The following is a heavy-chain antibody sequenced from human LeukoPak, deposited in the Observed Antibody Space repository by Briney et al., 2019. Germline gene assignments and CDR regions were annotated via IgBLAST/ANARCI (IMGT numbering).Heavy chain of an antibody. CDR1: GGSINSSSYY. J-gene: IGHJ3*02. Sequence: SETLSLTCTVSGGSINSSSYYWGWIRQPPGKGLEWIGSIYYSGITYYNPSLQSRGTMSVDTSKDHFSLRLTSLTAADTAVYYCARWCIAALEMADYDILTGYPDAFDIWGQGTMVTVSS. CDR3: ARWCIAALEMADYDILTGYPDAFDI. D-gene: IGHD3-9*01. CDR2: IYYSGIT. V-gene: IGHV4-39*02.